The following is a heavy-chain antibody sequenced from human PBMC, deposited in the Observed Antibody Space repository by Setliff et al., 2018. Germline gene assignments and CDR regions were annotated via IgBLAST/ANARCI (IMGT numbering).Heavy chain of an antibody. J-gene: IGHJ4*02. CDR1: DGSLSTYY. CDR2: VYFSGTA. D-gene: IGHD5-12*01. CDR3: ARGGTFRYFDF. V-gene: IGHV4-59*01. Sequence: SETLSLTCTVSDGSLSTYYWSWIRQPPGKGLEFIGYVYFSGTANYSPSLRSRLTISVDTSKNQFSLKLRSVTAADTAVYYCARGGTFRYFDFWGQGAPVTVS.